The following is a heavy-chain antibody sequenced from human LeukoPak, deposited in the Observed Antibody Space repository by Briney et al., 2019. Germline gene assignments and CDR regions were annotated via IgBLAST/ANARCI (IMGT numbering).Heavy chain of an antibody. D-gene: IGHD6-13*01. Sequence: GGSLRLSCAASGFIFSSYSMSWVRQAPGMGLEWVSVITGSGGNTYYADSVKGRFTISKDNSKNTVYLQMSSLRVDDTAVYYCAKAASSSWPSYYYGMDVWGRGTTVTVSS. CDR2: ITGSGGNT. CDR3: AKAASSSWPSYYYGMDV. J-gene: IGHJ6*02. V-gene: IGHV3-23*01. CDR1: GFIFSSYS.